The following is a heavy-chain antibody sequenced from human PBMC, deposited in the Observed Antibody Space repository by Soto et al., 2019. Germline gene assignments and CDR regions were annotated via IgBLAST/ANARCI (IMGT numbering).Heavy chain of an antibody. Sequence: AGWSLRLSCAASGFTFISYGMHWVRQAPGKGLEWVAVIWYDGSNKYYADSVKGRFTISRDNSKNTLYLQMNSLRAEDTAVYYCARGIYYDSSGYLNYWGQGTLVTVS. D-gene: IGHD3-22*01. J-gene: IGHJ4*02. CDR3: ARGIYYDSSGYLNY. CDR2: IWYDGSNK. CDR1: GFTFISYG. V-gene: IGHV3-33*01.